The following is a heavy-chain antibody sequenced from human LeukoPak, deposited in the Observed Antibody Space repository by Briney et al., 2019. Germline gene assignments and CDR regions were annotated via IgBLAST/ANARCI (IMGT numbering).Heavy chain of an antibody. CDR1: GGSISSYY. V-gene: IGHV4-59*12. J-gene: IGHJ5*02. CDR3: AKYSSSWYSGENWFDP. CDR2: IYYSGST. D-gene: IGHD6-13*01. Sequence: SETLSLTCTVSGGSISSYYWSWIRQPPGKGLEWIGYIYYSGSTNYNPSLKSRVTISVDTSKNQFSLKLSSVTAADTAVYYCAKYSSSWYSGENWFDPWGQGTLVTVSS.